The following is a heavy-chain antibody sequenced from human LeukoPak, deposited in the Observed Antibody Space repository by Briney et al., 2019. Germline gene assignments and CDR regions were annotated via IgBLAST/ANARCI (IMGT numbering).Heavy chain of an antibody. CDR2: INSGGSGT. J-gene: IGHJ4*01. CDR3: ASSLGPLTEY. D-gene: IGHD7-27*01. V-gene: IGHV3-74*01. CDR1: GFNFASNW. Sequence: GGSLRLSCVASGFNFASNWMHWVRQTPGKGLMWVSRINSGGSGTSYADSVEGRSTISGDNAKNTLYLQMNNLRAEDTAMYYCASSLGPLTEYWGQGTLVTVSS.